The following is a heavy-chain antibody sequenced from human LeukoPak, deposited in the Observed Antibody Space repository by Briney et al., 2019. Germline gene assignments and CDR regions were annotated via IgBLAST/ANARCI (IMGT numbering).Heavy chain of an antibody. D-gene: IGHD5-18*01. CDR2: INPSGGST. CDR1: GYTFTNYY. CDR3: AREGDTVMARRYFDY. Sequence: GASVKVSCKASGYTFTNYYMHWVRQAPGQGLEWMGVINPSGGSTSYAQKFQGRVTMTRDTSTTTVYMELSSLRSEDTAVYYCAREGDTVMARRYFDYWGQGTLVTVSS. V-gene: IGHV1-46*01. J-gene: IGHJ4*02.